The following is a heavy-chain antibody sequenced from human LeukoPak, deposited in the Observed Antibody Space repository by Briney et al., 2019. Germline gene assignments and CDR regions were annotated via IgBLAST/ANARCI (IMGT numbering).Heavy chain of an antibody. CDR3: ARYYLQWLARSTNWFDP. CDR2: INHSGST. CDR1: GGSFSGYY. J-gene: IGHJ5*02. Sequence: KPSETLSLTCAVYGGSFSGYYWSWIRQPPGKGLEWIGEINHSGSTNYNPSLKSRVTISVDTSKIQFSLKLSSVTAADTAVYYCARYYLQWLARSTNWFDPWGQGTLVTVSS. D-gene: IGHD6-19*01. V-gene: IGHV4-34*01.